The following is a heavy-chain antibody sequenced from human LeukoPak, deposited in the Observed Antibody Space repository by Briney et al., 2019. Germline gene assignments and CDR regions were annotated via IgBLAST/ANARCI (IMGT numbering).Heavy chain of an antibody. J-gene: IGHJ3*02. CDR2: IKQDGSEK. CDR1: GFTFSRFW. CDR3: AMGVTFDI. Sequence: GGSVRLSCVASGFTFSRFWMSWVRQAPGKGLEWVANIKQDGSEKNYVDSVKGRFTISRDNAKNSLFLQMNSLRAEDPAVYYCAMGVTFDIWGQGTIVTVSS. D-gene: IGHD2-8*01. V-gene: IGHV3-7*01.